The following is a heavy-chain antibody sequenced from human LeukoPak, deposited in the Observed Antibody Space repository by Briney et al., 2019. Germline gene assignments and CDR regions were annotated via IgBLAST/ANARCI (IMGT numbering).Heavy chain of an antibody. CDR3: AGREPNGSARHYGLHL. J-gene: IGHJ6*02. CDR2: IQYSGRT. D-gene: IGHD3-10*01. V-gene: IGHV4-59*08. CDR1: GDSVSNYY. Sequence: SDTLSLTCTVSGDSVSNYYWNWIRQAPGKGLEGIGYIQYSGRTDYSPSLKSRVTISIEKSKNLFSLKVSSVPAADTAVYFCAGREPNGSARHYGLHLWGQGTTVTVSS.